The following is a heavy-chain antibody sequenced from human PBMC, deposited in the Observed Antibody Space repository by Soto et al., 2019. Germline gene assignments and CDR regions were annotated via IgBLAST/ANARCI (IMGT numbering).Heavy chain of an antibody. Sequence: SETLSLTCSVSGGTISSYYWSWIRQPPGKGLEWICYIYSRGTTSYNPSLKSRATILVDTSKNQFSLRLTSVTATDTAVYYCATGRISRGLDVWGQGTTVTVSS. CDR3: ATGRISRGLDV. J-gene: IGHJ6*02. CDR1: GGTISSYY. V-gene: IGHV4-59*12. CDR2: IYSRGTT.